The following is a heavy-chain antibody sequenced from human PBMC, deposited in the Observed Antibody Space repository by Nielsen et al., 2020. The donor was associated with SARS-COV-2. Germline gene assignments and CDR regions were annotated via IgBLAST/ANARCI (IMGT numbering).Heavy chain of an antibody. CDR2: IVVGSGNT. J-gene: IGHJ3*02. CDR3: AACYVSAGDAFDI. Sequence: SVKVSCKASGFTFTSSAVQWVLQARGQRLEWIGWIVVGSGNTNYAQKFQERVTITRDMSTNTVYMELSSLTFEDTAVYYCAACYVSAGDAFDIWGQGTMVTVSS. CDR1: GFTFTSSA. V-gene: IGHV1-58*01. D-gene: IGHD3-16*01.